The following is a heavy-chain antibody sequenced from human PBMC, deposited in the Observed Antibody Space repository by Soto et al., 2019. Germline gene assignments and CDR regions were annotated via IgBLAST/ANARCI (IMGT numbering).Heavy chain of an antibody. CDR3: AKDHPQARLYYYGMDV. CDR2: ISDIGAST. D-gene: IGHD1-26*01. J-gene: IGHJ6*02. CDR1: GFTFNSHV. Sequence: PWGSLRLSCAASGFTFNSHVMSWVRQPPGKGLEWVSGISDIGASTYYADSVKGRFTISRDNSKSTLYLQMNSLRAEDTAVYYCAKDHPQARLYYYGMDVWGQGTTVTVSS. V-gene: IGHV3-23*01.